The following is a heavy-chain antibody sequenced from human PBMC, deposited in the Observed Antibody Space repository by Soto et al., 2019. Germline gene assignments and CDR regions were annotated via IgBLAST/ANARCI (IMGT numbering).Heavy chain of an antibody. V-gene: IGHV4-34*01. CDR1: GGSFSGYY. CDR3: ASGDCSGGSCYSGFEY. D-gene: IGHD2-15*01. J-gene: IGHJ4*02. CDR2: INHSGST. Sequence: QVQLQQWGAGLLKPSETLSLTCAVYGGSFSGYYWSWIRQPPGRGLGWIGEINHSGSTNYNPSLKSRVTISVDTSKNQFSLKLSSVTAADTAVYYCASGDCSGGSCYSGFEYWGQGTLVTVSS.